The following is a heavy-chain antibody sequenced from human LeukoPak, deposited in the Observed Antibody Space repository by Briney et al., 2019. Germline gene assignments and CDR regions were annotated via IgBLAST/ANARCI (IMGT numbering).Heavy chain of an antibody. V-gene: IGHV3-21*01. D-gene: IGHD4-17*01. CDR3: ARELRRSSDY. CDR2: ISNSSSYI. Sequence: PGGSLRLSCAASGFTFSSYSMTWVRQAPGKGLEWVSSISNSSSYIYYADSVKGRFTISRDNAKNSLYLQMNSLRAEDTAVYYCARELRRSSDYWGQGTLVTVSS. J-gene: IGHJ4*02. CDR1: GFTFSSYS.